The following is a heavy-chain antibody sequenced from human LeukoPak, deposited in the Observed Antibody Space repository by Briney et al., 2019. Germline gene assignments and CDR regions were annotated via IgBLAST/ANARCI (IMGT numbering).Heavy chain of an antibody. CDR1: GGTFSSYA. D-gene: IGHD1-14*01. V-gene: IGHV1-18*01. Sequence: ASVKVSCKASGGTFSSYAISWVRQAPGQGLEWMGWISDYNGNTKYAQKLQGRVTMTTDTSTSTAYMELRSLRSEDTAVYYCARDYPEFDYWGQGTLVTVSS. CDR2: ISDYNGNT. J-gene: IGHJ4*02. CDR3: ARDYPEFDY.